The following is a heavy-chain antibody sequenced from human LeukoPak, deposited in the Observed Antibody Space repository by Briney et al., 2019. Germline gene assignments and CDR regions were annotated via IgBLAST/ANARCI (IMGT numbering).Heavy chain of an antibody. V-gene: IGHV3-23*01. CDR2: ISGSGGST. J-gene: IGHJ4*02. CDR3: AKDGTDILTGDDY. Sequence: GGSLRLPCAASGFTFSSYAMSWVRQAPGKGLEWVSAISGSGGSTYYADSVKGRFTISRDNSKNTLYLQMNSLRAEDTAVYYCAKDGTDILTGDDYWGQGTLVTVSS. D-gene: IGHD3-9*01. CDR1: GFTFSSYA.